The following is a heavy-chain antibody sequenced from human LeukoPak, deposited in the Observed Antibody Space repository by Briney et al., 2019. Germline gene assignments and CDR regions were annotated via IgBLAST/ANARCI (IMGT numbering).Heavy chain of an antibody. CDR2: IYYSGST. CDR3: ARGPGDY. Sequence: PSKTLSLTCAVYGGSFSGYYWSWIRQPPGKGLEWIGYIYYSGSTNYNPSLKSRVTISVDTSKNQFSLKLSSVTAADTAVYYCARGPGDYWGQGTLVTVSS. D-gene: IGHD3-10*01. V-gene: IGHV4-59*08. J-gene: IGHJ4*02. CDR1: GGSFSGYY.